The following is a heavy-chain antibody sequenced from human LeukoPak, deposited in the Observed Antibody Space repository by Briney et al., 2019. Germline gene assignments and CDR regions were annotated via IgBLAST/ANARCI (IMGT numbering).Heavy chain of an antibody. CDR2: VYYSGST. D-gene: IGHD6-19*01. J-gene: IGHJ4*02. Sequence: SETLSLTCTVSGGSISGYHWSWFRQPQGKGLEWIGFVYYSGSTNYNPSLKSRVTISVDTSKNQFSLNLMSVTAADTAVYHCARHSLAVTGTGYFDFWGQGMLVTVSS. CDR3: ARHSLAVTGTGYFDF. CDR1: GGSISGYH. V-gene: IGHV4-59*08.